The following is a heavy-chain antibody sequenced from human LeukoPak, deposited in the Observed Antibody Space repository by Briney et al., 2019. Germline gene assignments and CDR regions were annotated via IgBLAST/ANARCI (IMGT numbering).Heavy chain of an antibody. Sequence: ASVKVSCKASGGTFSSYAISWVRQAPGQGLEWMGGIIPIFGTANYAQKFQGRVTITADESTSTACMELSSLRSENTAVYYCARDQIGFGSGRGYNWFDPWGQGTLVTVSS. CDR1: GGTFSSYA. D-gene: IGHD3-10*01. CDR2: IIPIFGTA. J-gene: IGHJ5*02. V-gene: IGHV1-69*13. CDR3: ARDQIGFGSGRGYNWFDP.